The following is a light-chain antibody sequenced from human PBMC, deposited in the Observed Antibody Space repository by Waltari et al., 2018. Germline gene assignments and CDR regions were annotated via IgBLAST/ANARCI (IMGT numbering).Light chain of an antibody. CDR3: QGWDSSSDHWV. CDR1: NIGSRT. V-gene: IGLV3-21*04. Sequence: SYVLPQPSSVSVAPGKTARITCGGSNIGSRTVHWHQQQPGQAPVLVFYYDTDRPSGSPERFSDSNSGNTATLTISRVEVGDEADYYCQGWDSSSDHWVSGGGTKLSVL. J-gene: IGLJ3*02. CDR2: YDT.